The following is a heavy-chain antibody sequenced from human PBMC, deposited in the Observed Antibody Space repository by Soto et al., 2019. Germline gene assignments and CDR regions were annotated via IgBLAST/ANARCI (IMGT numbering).Heavy chain of an antibody. V-gene: IGHV1-18*01. CDR2: ISAYNGNT. D-gene: IGHD5-12*01. CDR3: ARSNGYSRYDSFDY. Sequence: ASVKVSCKASGYTFTSYGISWVRQAPGQGLEWMGWISAYNGNTNYAQKLQGRVTMTTDTSTSTACMELRSLRSDATAVYYCARSNGYSRYDSFDYGGQGTLVTVPS. J-gene: IGHJ4*02. CDR1: GYTFTSYG.